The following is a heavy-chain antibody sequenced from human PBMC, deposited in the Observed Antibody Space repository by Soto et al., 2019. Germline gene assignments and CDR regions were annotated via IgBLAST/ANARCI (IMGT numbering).Heavy chain of an antibody. CDR2: VSHDGRNT. D-gene: IGHD6-19*01. V-gene: IGHV3-30*18. CDR1: GFTFSDYA. J-gene: IGHJ4*02. Sequence: VQLVESGGGVVQPGRSLRLSCAASGFTFSDYAMHWVRQAPGKGLEWVAVVSHDGRNTHYADSVKGRFTISRDSSKNTVSLEMTSRRAEDPAVYYCAKGGRQWLVTAAFNSWGQGALVTVSS. CDR3: AKGGRQWLVTAAFNS.